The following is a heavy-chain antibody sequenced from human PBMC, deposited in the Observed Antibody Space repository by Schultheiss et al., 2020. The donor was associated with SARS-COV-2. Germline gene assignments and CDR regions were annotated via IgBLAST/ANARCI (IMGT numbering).Heavy chain of an antibody. D-gene: IGHD1-26*01. J-gene: IGHJ3*02. CDR3: AREGGSYDHAFDI. CDR2: ISHGGST. CDR1: GGSFSGYY. V-gene: IGHV4-34*01. Sequence: SETLSLTCAVYGGSFSGYYWSWIRQSPGKGLEWIGEISHGGSTNYNPSLKSRVTISVDTSKNQFSLKLSSVTAADTAVYYCAREGGSYDHAFDIWGQGTTVTVSS.